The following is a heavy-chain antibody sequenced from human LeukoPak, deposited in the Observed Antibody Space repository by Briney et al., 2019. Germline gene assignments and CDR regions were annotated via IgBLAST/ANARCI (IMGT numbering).Heavy chain of an antibody. D-gene: IGHD1-26*01. CDR3: ARDGARLDY. Sequence: GGSLRLSCAASGFTFSNYWMHWVRQVLGKGLVWVSRIGNDGSSTTYADSVKGRFTISRDNAKSTLYLQMNSLRAEDTAVYYCARDGARLDYWGQGTLVTVSS. CDR2: IGNDGSST. J-gene: IGHJ4*02. V-gene: IGHV3-74*01. CDR1: GFTFSNYW.